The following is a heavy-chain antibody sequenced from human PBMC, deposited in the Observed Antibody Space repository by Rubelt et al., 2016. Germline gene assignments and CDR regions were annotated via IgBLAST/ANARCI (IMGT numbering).Heavy chain of an antibody. CDR3: ARGYFSNSFDY. Sequence: SGGGLVQPGGSLRLSCAVSGFTFSTTHMNWVRQAPGKGLEWVANIKQDGSEKYYVDSVKGRFTISRDNAKNSLYLQMDSLRAEDTAVYYCARGYFSNSFDYWGQGTLVTVSS. D-gene: IGHD4-11*01. CDR2: IKQDGSEK. V-gene: IGHV3-7*04. CDR1: GFTFSTTH. J-gene: IGHJ4*02.